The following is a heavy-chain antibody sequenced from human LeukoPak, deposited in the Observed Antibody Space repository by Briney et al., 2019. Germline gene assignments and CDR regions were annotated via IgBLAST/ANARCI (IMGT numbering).Heavy chain of an antibody. J-gene: IGHJ5*02. D-gene: IGHD2-15*01. CDR3: ARDYNQVAATHNWFDP. CDR2: INPNSGGT. V-gene: IGHV1-2*02. CDR1: GYTFTGYY. Sequence: GASVKVSCKASGYTFTGYYIHWVREAPGQGLEWMGWINPNSGGTNYAQKFQGRVTMTRDTSISTAYMELSRLRSDDTAVYYCARDYNQVAATHNWFDPWGQGTLVTVSS.